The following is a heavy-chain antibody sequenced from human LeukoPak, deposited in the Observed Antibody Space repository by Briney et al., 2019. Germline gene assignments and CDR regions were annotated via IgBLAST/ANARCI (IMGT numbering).Heavy chain of an antibody. J-gene: IGHJ4*02. Sequence: GGSLRFSCAASGFTFSNYWMTWVRQAPGKGLEWVANIKPDESEKYYVGSVKGRFTISRDNAKNSLYLQMNSLRAEDTAVYYCAKWGPYDILTGRINWGQGTLVTVSS. CDR3: AKWGPYDILTGRIN. CDR2: IKPDESEK. V-gene: IGHV3-7*03. D-gene: IGHD3-9*01. CDR1: GFTFSNYW.